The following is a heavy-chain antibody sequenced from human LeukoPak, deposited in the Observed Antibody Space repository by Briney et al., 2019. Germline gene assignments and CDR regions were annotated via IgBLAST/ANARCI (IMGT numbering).Heavy chain of an antibody. V-gene: IGHV3-23*01. CDR3: AKDGGGDQWLVKGN. CDR2: ISGSGGST. D-gene: IGHD6-19*01. J-gene: IGHJ4*02. Sequence: PGGSLRLSCAASGFTFSSYAMSWVRQAPGKGLEWVSAISGSGGSTYYADSVKGRFTISRDNSKNTLYLQMDSLRAEDTAVYYCAKDGGGDQWLVKGNWGQGTLVTVSS. CDR1: GFTFSSYA.